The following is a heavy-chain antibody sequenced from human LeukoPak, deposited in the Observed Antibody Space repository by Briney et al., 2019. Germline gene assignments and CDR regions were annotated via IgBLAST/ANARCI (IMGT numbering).Heavy chain of an antibody. J-gene: IGHJ4*02. Sequence: PGGSLRLSCAASGFSFSSYAVSWVRQAPGRGLEWVSGTSDGGSRTYYADSVKGRFTVSRDDSKNTLYLQMNSLRAEDTAVYYCAKVQLGIGVDYWGQGTLVTVSS. CDR2: TSDGGSRT. CDR1: GFSFSSYA. V-gene: IGHV3-23*01. D-gene: IGHD7-27*01. CDR3: AKVQLGIGVDY.